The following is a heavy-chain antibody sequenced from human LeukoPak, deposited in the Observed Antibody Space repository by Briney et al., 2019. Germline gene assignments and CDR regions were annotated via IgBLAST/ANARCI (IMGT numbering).Heavy chain of an antibody. Sequence: GGSLRLSCAASGFTFSSYAMHWVRQAPGKGLEWVAVISYDGSNKYYADSVKGRFTMSRDNSKNTLYLQMNSLRAEDTAVYYCARGQGQWLLAPSFDYWGQGTLVTVSS. CDR2: ISYDGSNK. CDR1: GFTFSSYA. CDR3: ARGQGQWLLAPSFDY. J-gene: IGHJ4*02. V-gene: IGHV3-30-3*01. D-gene: IGHD3-22*01.